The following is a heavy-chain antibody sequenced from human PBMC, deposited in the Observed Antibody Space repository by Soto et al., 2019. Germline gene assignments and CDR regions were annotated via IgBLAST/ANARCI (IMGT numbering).Heavy chain of an antibody. CDR2: ISGGSEFT. CDR3: ARFAVGATFDY. D-gene: IGHD1-26*01. J-gene: IGHJ4*02. Sequence: GGSLRLSWAASGFTFSDYYMSWIRQAPGKGLEWISYISGGSEFTNYADSVKGRFTISRDNAKNSLYLQMNSLRAEDTAVYYCARFAVGATFDYWGQGTLVTVSS. CDR1: GFTFSDYY. V-gene: IGHV3-11*03.